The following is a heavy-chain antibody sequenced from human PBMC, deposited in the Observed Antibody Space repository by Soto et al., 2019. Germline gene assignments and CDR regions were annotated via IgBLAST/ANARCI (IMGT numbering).Heavy chain of an antibody. CDR2: IYYSGST. Sequence: SETLSLTCTVSGGSISSYYWSWIRQPPGKGLEWIGYIYYSGSTNYNPSLKSRVNISVDTSKNQFSLKLSSVPAADTAVYYCASGYDYLLPFGYWGQGTLVTVSS. D-gene: IGHD5-12*01. CDR3: ASGYDYLLPFGY. J-gene: IGHJ4*02. CDR1: GGSISSYY. V-gene: IGHV4-59*08.